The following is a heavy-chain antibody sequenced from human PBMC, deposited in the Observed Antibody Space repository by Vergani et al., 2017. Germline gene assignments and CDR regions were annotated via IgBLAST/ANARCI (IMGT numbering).Heavy chain of an antibody. CDR3: ARDGIAAAGTRGYFDY. CDR1: GGTFSSYA. D-gene: IGHD6-13*01. J-gene: IGHJ4*02. Sequence: QVQLVQSGAEVKKPGSSVKVSCKASGGTFSSYAISWVRQAPGQGLEWMGRIIPILGIANYAQKFQGRVTITADKSTSTADMELSSLRSEDTAVYYCARDGIAAAGTRGYFDYWGQGTLVTVSS. CDR2: IIPILGIA. V-gene: IGHV1-69*04.